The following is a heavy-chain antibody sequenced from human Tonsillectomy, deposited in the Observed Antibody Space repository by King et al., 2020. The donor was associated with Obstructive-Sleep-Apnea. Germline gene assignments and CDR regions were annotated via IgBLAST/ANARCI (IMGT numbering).Heavy chain of an antibody. V-gene: IGHV4-30-2*01. CDR1: GGSISSGGYS. CDR3: AGTKVTIDAFDI. J-gene: IGHJ3*02. CDR2: IYHSGST. Sequence: QLQESGSGLVKPSQTLSLTCAVSGGSISSGGYSWSWIRQPPGKGLEWIGYIYHSGSTYYNPSLKSRVTISVDRSKNQFSLKLSHVTAADTAVYYCAGTKVTIDAFDIWGQGTMVTVSS. D-gene: IGHD4-17*01.